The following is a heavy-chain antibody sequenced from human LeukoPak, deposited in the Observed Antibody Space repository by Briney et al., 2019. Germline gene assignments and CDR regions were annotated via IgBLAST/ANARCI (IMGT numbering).Heavy chain of an antibody. D-gene: IGHD3-16*01. V-gene: IGHV3-64D*06. CDR3: VKDFGRVRGTPDS. J-gene: IGHJ4*02. CDR2: ISGSGNGGSI. CDR1: GFVFSIYT. Sequence: GGSLRLSCSASGFVFSIYTMDWVRQAPGKGPEYVSTISGSGNGGSIYYADSVKGRFTISRDDSKSILYLQMNGLRSEDTAVYYCVKDFGRVRGTPDSWGQGTLVTVSS.